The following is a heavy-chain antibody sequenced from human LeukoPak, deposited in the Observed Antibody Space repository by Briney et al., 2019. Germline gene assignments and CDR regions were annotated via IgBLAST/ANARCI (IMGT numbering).Heavy chain of an antibody. D-gene: IGHD1-26*01. J-gene: IGHJ5*02. CDR2: IYYSGST. Sequence: PSETLSLTCAVYGGSFSGYYWSWIRQPPGKGLEWIGYIYYSGSTNYNPSLKSRVTISVDTSKNQFSLKLSSVTAADTAVYYCARHVSGSYPFDPWGQGTLVTVSS. V-gene: IGHV4-59*08. CDR1: GGSFSGYY. CDR3: ARHVSGSYPFDP.